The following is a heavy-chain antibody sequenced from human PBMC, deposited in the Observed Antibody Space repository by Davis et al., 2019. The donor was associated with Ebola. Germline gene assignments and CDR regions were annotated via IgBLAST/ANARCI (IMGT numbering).Heavy chain of an antibody. Sequence: SETLSLTCTVSGGSISSYYWSWIWQPPGKGLEWIGYIYYSGSTNYNPSLKSRVTISVDTSKNQFSLKLSSVTAADTAVYYCARLDSGSYGGLDYWGQGTLVTVSS. CDR3: ARLDSGSYGGLDY. CDR2: IYYSGST. J-gene: IGHJ4*02. V-gene: IGHV4-59*01. D-gene: IGHD1-26*01. CDR1: GGSISSYY.